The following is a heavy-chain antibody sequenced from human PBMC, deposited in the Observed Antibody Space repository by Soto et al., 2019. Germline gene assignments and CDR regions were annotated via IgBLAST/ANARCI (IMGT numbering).Heavy chain of an antibody. D-gene: IGHD3-10*01. J-gene: IGHJ4*02. CDR3: ARTLPRGVIITWSFDY. Sequence: TLSLTCTVSGGSISSGGYYWSWIRQHPGKGLEWIGYIYYSGSTYYNPSLKSRVTISVDTSKNQFSLKLSSVTAADTAVYYCARTLPRGVIITWSFDYWGQGTLVTVSS. CDR2: IYYSGST. V-gene: IGHV4-31*03. CDR1: GGSISSGGYY.